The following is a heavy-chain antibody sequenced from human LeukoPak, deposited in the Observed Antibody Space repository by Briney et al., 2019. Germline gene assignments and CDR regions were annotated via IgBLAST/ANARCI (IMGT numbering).Heavy chain of an antibody. CDR3: ARGGYYGSGSSP. CDR2: INHSGST. D-gene: IGHD3-10*01. CDR1: GGSFSGYY. J-gene: IGHJ5*02. V-gene: IGHV4-34*01. Sequence: TSETLSLTCAVYGGSFSGYYWSWIRQPPGKGLEWIGEINHSGSTNYNPSLKSRVTISVDTSKNQFSLKLSSVTAADTAVYYCARGGYYGSGSSPWGQGTLVTVSS.